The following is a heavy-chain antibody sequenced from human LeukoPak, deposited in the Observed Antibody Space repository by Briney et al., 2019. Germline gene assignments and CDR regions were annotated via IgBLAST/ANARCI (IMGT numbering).Heavy chain of an antibody. V-gene: IGHV4-4*07. CDR1: GGSISSYY. Sequence: SETLSLTCTVSGGSISSYYWSWIRQPAGKGLEWIGRIYTSGSTNYNPSLKSRVTISVDTSKNQFSLKLSSVTAADTAVYYCASRPMVRGTYYYYYMDVWGKGTTVTISS. J-gene: IGHJ6*03. D-gene: IGHD3-10*01. CDR2: IYTSGST. CDR3: ASRPMVRGTYYYYYMDV.